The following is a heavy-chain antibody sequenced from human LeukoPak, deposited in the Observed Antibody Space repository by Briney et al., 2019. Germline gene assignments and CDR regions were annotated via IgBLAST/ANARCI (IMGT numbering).Heavy chain of an antibody. V-gene: IGHV3-23*01. CDR2: ISDSGGSS. CDR3: AKGYCSGTSCSWGEYYYYYYYMDV. Sequence: GGSLRLTCAASGFTFSNYGMSWVRQAPGKGLEWVSGISDSGGSSYYADSVKGRFTISRDNSENTLYLQMNSLRAEDTAVYYCAKGYCSGTSCSWGEYYYYYYYMDVWGKGTTVTISS. CDR1: GFTFSNYG. J-gene: IGHJ6*03. D-gene: IGHD2-2*01.